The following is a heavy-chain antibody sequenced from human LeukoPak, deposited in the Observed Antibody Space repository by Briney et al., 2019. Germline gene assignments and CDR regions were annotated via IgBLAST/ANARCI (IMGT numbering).Heavy chain of an antibody. CDR3: ARDRTGYSSSWYWFDP. J-gene: IGHJ5*02. CDR2: IYSGGST. D-gene: IGHD6-13*01. CDR1: GFTFSSHW. Sequence: GGSLRLSCAASGFTFSSHWMHWVRQAPGKGLEWVSVIYSGGSTYYADSVKGRFTISRDNSKNTLYLQMNSLRAEDTAVYYCARDRTGYSSSWYWFDPWGQGTLVTVSS. V-gene: IGHV3-53*01.